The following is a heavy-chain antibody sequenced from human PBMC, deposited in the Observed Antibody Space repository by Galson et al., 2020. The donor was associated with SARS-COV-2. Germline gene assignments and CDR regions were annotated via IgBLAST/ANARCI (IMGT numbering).Heavy chain of an antibody. V-gene: IGHV4-39*01. CDR2: IYYSGTT. D-gene: IGHD6-25*01. J-gene: IGHJ5*02. CDR1: GGSISSSSYY. Sequence: PSETLSLTCTVSGGSISSSSYYWGWIRQPPGKGLEWIGSIYYSGTTYYNPSLKSRVTISADTSKNQFSLKLSSVTAADTAVYYCARHDRSGWPPNWFDPWGQGTLVTVSS. CDR3: ARHDRSGWPPNWFDP.